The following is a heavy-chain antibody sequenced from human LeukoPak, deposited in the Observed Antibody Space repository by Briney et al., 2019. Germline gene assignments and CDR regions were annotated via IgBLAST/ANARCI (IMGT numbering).Heavy chain of an antibody. V-gene: IGHV3-23*01. D-gene: IGHD5-18*01. J-gene: IGHJ4*02. Sequence: GGSLRLSCAASGFTISSDALTWVRLAPGKGLECVSGISGSNTYYAESVKGRFTISRDDSNNMLYLQMNSLRAEDTAVYYCANRRSRNTGPFDYWGQGTLVTVSP. CDR3: ANRRSRNTGPFDY. CDR2: ISGSNT. CDR1: GFTISSDA.